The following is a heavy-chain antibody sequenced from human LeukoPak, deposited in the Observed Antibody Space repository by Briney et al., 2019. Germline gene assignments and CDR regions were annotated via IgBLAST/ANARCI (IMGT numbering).Heavy chain of an antibody. V-gene: IGHV4-61*02. D-gene: IGHD6-19*01. CDR1: GGSISSGSYY. J-gene: IGHJ4*02. Sequence: SETLSLTCTVSGGSISSGSYYWSWIRQPAGKGLEWIGRIYTNGSTNYNPSLKSRVTISVDTSKNQFSLKLSSVTAADTAVYYCARAYSSGWYYFDYWGQGTLVTVSS. CDR2: IYTNGST. CDR3: ARAYSSGWYYFDY.